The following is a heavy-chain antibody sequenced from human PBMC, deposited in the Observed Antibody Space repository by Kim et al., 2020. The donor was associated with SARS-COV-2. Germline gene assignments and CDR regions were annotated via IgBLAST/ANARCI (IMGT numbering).Heavy chain of an antibody. CDR2: IYYSGST. Sequence: SETLSLTCTVSGGSISSSSYYWGWIRQPPGKGLEWIGSIYYSGSTYYNPSLKSRVTISVDTSKNQFSLKLSSVTAADTAVYYCARQIVALYDAFDIWGQGTMVTVSS. D-gene: IGHD3-16*02. CDR3: ARQIVALYDAFDI. CDR1: GGSISSSSYY. J-gene: IGHJ3*02. V-gene: IGHV4-39*01.